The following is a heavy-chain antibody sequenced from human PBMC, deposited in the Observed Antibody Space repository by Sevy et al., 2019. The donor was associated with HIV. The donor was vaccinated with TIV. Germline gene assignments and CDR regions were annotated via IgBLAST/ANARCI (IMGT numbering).Heavy chain of an antibody. CDR1: GFNFRTYS. V-gene: IGHV3-21*04. CDR3: ARDFTIFGVVSGIDY. J-gene: IGHJ4*02. D-gene: IGHD3-3*01. Sequence: GGSLRLSCAASGFNFRTYSMNWVRQAPGKGLEWLSCISDDSRYIYYSDSVKGRFTISRANAKNLLFLQMNNLRVEDTAIYYCARDFTIFGVVSGIDYWGQGNLVTVSS. CDR2: ISDDSRYI.